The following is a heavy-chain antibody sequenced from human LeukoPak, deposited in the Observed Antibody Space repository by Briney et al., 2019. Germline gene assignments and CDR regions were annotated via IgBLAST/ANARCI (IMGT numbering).Heavy chain of an antibody. D-gene: IGHD5-24*01. CDR1: GGSISSYY. Sequence: PSETLSLTCTVSGGSISSYYWSWIRQPPGKGLERIGYIYYSGSTKYNPSLTSRVTISVDTSKNQFSLNLSSVTAADTAVYYCARADMATNPFDYWGQGTLVTVSS. CDR3: ARADMATNPFDY. J-gene: IGHJ4*02. V-gene: IGHV4-59*01. CDR2: IYYSGST.